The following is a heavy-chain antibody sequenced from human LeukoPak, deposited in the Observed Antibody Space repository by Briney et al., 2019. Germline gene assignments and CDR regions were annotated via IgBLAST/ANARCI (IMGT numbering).Heavy chain of an antibody. V-gene: IGHV3-33*01. CDR1: AFTFSCYD. CDR2: TCHAGSNK. CDR3: ARDVGF. J-gene: IGHJ6*04. Sequence: PGGSLRLSCAPSAFTFSCYDMHWVLQAPGKGLEWVALTCHAGSNKYYADSVKGRFTISRDNAKNTLYLQMNGLRAEDTAVYYCARDVGFWGKGTTVTVSS.